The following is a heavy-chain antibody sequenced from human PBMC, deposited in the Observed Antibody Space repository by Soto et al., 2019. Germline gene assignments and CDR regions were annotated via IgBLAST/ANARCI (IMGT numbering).Heavy chain of an antibody. J-gene: IGHJ5*02. CDR2: INHSGST. CDR3: ARHNRYSSTWFEGWFDP. D-gene: IGHD6-13*01. CDR1: GGSFSGYY. V-gene: IGHV4-34*01. Sequence: ASETLSLTCAVYGGSFSGYYWSWIRQPPGKGLEWIGEINHSGSTNYNPSLKSRVTISVDTSKNQFSLKLSSVTAADTAVYYCARHNRYSSTWFEGWFDPWGQGTLVTVSS.